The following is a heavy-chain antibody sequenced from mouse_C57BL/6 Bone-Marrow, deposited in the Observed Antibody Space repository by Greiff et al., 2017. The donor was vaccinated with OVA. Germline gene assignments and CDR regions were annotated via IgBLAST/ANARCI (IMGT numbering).Heavy chain of an antibody. D-gene: IGHD2-3*01. J-gene: IGHJ4*01. Sequence: EVQLQQSGTVLARPGASVKMSCKTSGYTFTSYWMHWVKQRPGQGLEWIGAIYPGNSDTSYNQKFKGKAKLTAFTSASTAYMELSSLTNEDSAVYYCTIYDGYSYYAMDYWGQGTSVTVSS. V-gene: IGHV1-5*01. CDR1: GYTFTSYW. CDR2: IYPGNSDT. CDR3: TIYDGYSYYAMDY.